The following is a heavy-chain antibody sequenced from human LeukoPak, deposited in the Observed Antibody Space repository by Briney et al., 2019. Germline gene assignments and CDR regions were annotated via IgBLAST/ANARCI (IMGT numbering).Heavy chain of an antibody. D-gene: IGHD3-10*01. CDR3: AREGSGSYPIDY. CDR1: GGSISSGDYY. V-gene: IGHV4-30-4*01. J-gene: IGHJ4*02. CDR2: IYYSGST. Sequence: SETLSLTCTVSGGSISSGDYYWSWIRQPPGKGLEWIGYIYYSGSTYYNPSLKSRVTISVDTSKNQFSLKLSSVTAADTAVYYCAREGSGSYPIDYWGQGTLVTVSS.